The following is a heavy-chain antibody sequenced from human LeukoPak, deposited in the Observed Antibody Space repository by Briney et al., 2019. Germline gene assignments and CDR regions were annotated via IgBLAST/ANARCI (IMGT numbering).Heavy chain of an antibody. Sequence: GASVKVSCKASGYTFTGYYMHWVRQAPGQGLEWMGWINPNSGGTNNAQKFQGRVTMTRDTSISTAYMELSRLRSDDTAVYYCARELLWFGDPGAFDIWGQGTMVTVSS. J-gene: IGHJ3*02. V-gene: IGHV1-2*02. D-gene: IGHD3-10*01. CDR2: INPNSGGT. CDR3: ARELLWFGDPGAFDI. CDR1: GYTFTGYY.